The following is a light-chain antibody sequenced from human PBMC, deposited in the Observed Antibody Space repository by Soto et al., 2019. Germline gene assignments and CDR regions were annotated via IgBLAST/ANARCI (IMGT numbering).Light chain of an antibody. V-gene: IGLV1-40*01. CDR3: LSFENSLSVV. Sequence: QSVLTQPPSVSGAPGQRVTISCTGSSSNIGAGYDVHWYQQLPGRAPKLLIYGNTNRPSGVPDRFSGSKSGTSASLAITGLRGEEEADYNCLSFENSLSVVFGGGTKLTVL. CDR1: SSNIGAGYD. J-gene: IGLJ2*01. CDR2: GNT.